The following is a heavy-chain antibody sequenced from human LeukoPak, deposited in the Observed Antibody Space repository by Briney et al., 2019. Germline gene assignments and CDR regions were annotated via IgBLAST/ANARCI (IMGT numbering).Heavy chain of an antibody. D-gene: IGHD4-17*01. CDR1: GGSISSYY. Sequence: PSETLSLTCTVSGGSISSYYWSWIRQPPGKGLEWIGYIYYSGSTNYNPSLKSRVTISVDTSKNQFSLKLSSVTAADTAVYYCASLYDYGDGVDYWGQGTLVTVSS. CDR3: ASLYDYGDGVDY. J-gene: IGHJ4*02. CDR2: IYYSGST. V-gene: IGHV4-59*08.